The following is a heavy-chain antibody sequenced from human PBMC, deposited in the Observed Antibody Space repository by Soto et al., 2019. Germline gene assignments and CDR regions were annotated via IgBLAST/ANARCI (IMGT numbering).Heavy chain of an antibody. CDR3: ARDGGYCSGGSCYYYYMDV. V-gene: IGHV3-13*01. CDR2: IGTAGDT. Sequence: EVQLVESGGGLVQPGGSLRLSCAASGFTFSSYDMHWVRQATGKGLEWVSAIGTAGDTYYPGSVKGRFTISRENAKNSLYLQMNSLRAGDTAVSYCARDGGYCSGGSCYYYYMDVWGKGTTVTVSS. D-gene: IGHD2-15*01. J-gene: IGHJ6*03. CDR1: GFTFSSYD.